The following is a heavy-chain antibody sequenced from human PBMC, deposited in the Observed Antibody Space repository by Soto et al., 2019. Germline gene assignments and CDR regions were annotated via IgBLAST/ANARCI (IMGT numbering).Heavy chain of an antibody. Sequence: EVQLVESGGGLVQPGGSLRLSCAASGFTFSSYWMSWVRQAPGKGLERVANIKQDGSEKYDVDSVKGRFAISRDNAKNSLYLQMNSRRAEDTAVYYCARDHYSGGWYLGGNRYFDLWCCGTLVTVSS. CDR1: GFTFSSYW. CDR2: IKQDGSEK. CDR3: ARDHYSGGWYLGGNRYFDL. V-gene: IGHV3-7*01. D-gene: IGHD6-19*01. J-gene: IGHJ2*01.